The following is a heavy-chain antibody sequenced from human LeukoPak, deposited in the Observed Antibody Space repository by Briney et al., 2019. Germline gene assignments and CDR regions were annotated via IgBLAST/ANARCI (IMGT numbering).Heavy chain of an antibody. V-gene: IGHV3-48*03. CDR3: ARGRRPDAFDI. J-gene: IGHJ3*02. CDR1: GFTFSSYD. Sequence: GGSLRLSCAASGFTFSSYDMHWVRQDPGKGLEGVSYISSSGSTTHYADSVKGRFTISRDNAKNSLYLQMNSLRAEDTAVYYCARGRRPDAFDIWGQGTRVTVSS. CDR2: ISSSGSTT.